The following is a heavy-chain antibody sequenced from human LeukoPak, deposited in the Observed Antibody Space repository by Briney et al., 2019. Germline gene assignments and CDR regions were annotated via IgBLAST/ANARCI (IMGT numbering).Heavy chain of an antibody. J-gene: IGHJ3*02. Sequence: GGSLRLSCAASGFTFSSYAMSWVRQAPGKGLVWVSRINTDGSSTSYADSVKGRFTISRDNAKNTLYLQMNSLRAEDTAVYYCARVKSIVVVPAADTEAFDIWGQGTMVTVSS. D-gene: IGHD2-2*01. CDR3: ARVKSIVVVPAADTEAFDI. V-gene: IGHV3-74*01. CDR2: INTDGSST. CDR1: GFTFSSYA.